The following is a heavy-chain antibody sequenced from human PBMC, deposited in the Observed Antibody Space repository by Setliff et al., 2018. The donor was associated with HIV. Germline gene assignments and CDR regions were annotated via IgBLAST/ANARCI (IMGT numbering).Heavy chain of an antibody. CDR1: GFTFSNYV. CDR2: ISGSGVNS. J-gene: IGHJ4*02. Sequence: LRLSCAASGFTFSNYVINWVRQAPGKGLEWISGISGSGVNSYYADSVKGRFTISRDNSKNTVYLQMNSLRAEDTAVYYCAKTSNTGYLFCSDYWGQGTLVTV. D-gene: IGHD3-9*01. CDR3: AKTSNTGYLFCSDY. V-gene: IGHV3-23*01.